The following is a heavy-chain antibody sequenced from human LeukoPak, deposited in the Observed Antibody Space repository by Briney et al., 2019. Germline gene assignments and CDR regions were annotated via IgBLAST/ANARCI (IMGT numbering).Heavy chain of an antibody. V-gene: IGHV5-10-1*01. CDR3: ARHRGGDYGLDAFDM. D-gene: IGHD4-17*01. J-gene: IGHJ3*02. Sequence: GESLKISCKGSTYSFTSYWINWVRQMPGKGLEWMGRIDPSDSYTNYSPSFQGHVTISADKSISTAYLQWSSLKASDTAMYYCARHRGGDYGLDAFDMWGQGTMVTVCS. CDR2: IDPSDSYT. CDR1: TYSFTSYW.